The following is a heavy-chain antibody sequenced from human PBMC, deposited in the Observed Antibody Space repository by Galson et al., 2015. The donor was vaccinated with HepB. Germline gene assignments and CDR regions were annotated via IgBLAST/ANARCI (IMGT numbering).Heavy chain of an antibody. J-gene: IGHJ4*02. CDR1: GFTFSDYD. V-gene: IGHV3-11*01. D-gene: IGHD4/OR15-4a*01. Sequence: SLRLSCAASGFTFSDYDMSWIRQAPGKGLEWVSYIGGSGSGISYADSVKGRFTISRDNAKNSLYLQINSLRAEDTAVYYCARSGASKDLDYWGQGTLITVSS. CDR3: ARSGASKDLDY. CDR2: IGGSGSGI.